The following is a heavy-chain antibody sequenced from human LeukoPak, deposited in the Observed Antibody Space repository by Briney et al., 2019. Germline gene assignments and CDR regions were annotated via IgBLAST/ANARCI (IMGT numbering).Heavy chain of an antibody. CDR2: IYHSGST. J-gene: IGHJ4*02. Sequence: PSETLSLTCTVSGYSISSGYYWGWIRQPPGKGLEWIGSIYHSGSTYYNPSLKSRVTISVDTSKNQFSLKLSSVTAADTAVYYCARDAGYSSSWAFDYWGQGTLVTVSS. V-gene: IGHV4-38-2*02. D-gene: IGHD6-13*01. CDR1: GYSISSGYY. CDR3: ARDAGYSSSWAFDY.